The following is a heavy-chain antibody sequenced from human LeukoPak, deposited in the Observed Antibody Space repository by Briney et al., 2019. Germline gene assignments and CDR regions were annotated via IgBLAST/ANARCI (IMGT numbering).Heavy chain of an antibody. V-gene: IGHV3-23*01. J-gene: IGHJ4*02. CDR2: ISGSGGST. D-gene: IGHD3-22*01. Sequence: TGGSLRLSCAASGFTFSGHSMTRVRQAPGKGLEWVSAISGSGGSTYYADSVKGRFTISRDNSKNTLYLQMNSLRAEDTAVYYCAKGRKWYYYDSSGYYSPFDYWGQGTLVTVSS. CDR3: AKGRKWYYYDSSGYYSPFDY. CDR1: GFTFSGHS.